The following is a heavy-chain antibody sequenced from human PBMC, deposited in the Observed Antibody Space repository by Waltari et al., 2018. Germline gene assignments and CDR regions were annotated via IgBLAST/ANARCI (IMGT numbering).Heavy chain of an antibody. CDR1: GGSISSGSYY. CDR2: IYTRGST. V-gene: IGHV4-61*09. CDR3: ARGDDYGDFGDY. Sequence: QVQLQESGPGLVKPSQTLSLTCTVSGGSISSGSYYWSWIRQPAGKGLEWIGYIYTRGSTNYNPSLKSRVTISVDTSKNQFSLKLSSVTAADTAVYYCARGDDYGDFGDYWGQGTLVTVSS. J-gene: IGHJ4*02. D-gene: IGHD4-17*01.